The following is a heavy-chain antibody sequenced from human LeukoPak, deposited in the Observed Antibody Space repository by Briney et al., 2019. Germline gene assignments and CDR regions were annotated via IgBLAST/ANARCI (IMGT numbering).Heavy chain of an antibody. CDR1: GGSISSSNW. J-gene: IGHJ4*02. CDR3: ARGGEAGLAD. CDR2: IYSSGNT. Sequence: PSGTLSLTCAVSGGSISSSNWWSWVRQPPGKGLEWIGYIYSSGNTNSNPSLKSRVTISVDTSKNQFSLNLNSVTAADTAVYYRARGGEAGLADWGQGTLVTVSS. V-gene: IGHV4-4*02. D-gene: IGHD4-17*01.